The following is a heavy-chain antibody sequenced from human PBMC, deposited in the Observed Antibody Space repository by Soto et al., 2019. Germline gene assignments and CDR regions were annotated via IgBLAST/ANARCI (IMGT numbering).Heavy chain of an antibody. Sequence: KISGMAGVRKKTGKGLEWIAFIRSNGSTKYYADSVKGRFTISRDNANNSLYLQMNSLRDDDTAVYYCARDYRPYGPGTVYYLDYWGQGTQVTVSS. CDR2: IRSNGSTK. D-gene: IGHD3-10*01. J-gene: IGHJ4*02. CDR3: ARDYRPYGPGTVYYLDY. V-gene: IGHV3-48*02. CDR1: KISG.